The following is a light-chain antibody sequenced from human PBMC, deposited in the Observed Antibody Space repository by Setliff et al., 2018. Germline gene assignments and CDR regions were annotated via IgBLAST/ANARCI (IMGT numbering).Light chain of an antibody. J-gene: IGLJ1*01. CDR1: NSDVGGYKY. Sequence: VLTQPRSVSGSPGQSVTISCTGTNSDVGGYKYVSWYQQHPGKAPRFMIYDVSKRPSGVPDRFSGSKSGNTASLTISGLQAEDEADYYCCSYAGIYTYVFGSGTKVTVL. CDR3: CSYAGIYTYV. V-gene: IGLV2-11*01. CDR2: DVS.